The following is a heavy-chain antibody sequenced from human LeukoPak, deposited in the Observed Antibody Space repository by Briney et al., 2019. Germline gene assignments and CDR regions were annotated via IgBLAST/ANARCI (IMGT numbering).Heavy chain of an antibody. CDR2: INAGNGHT. J-gene: IGHJ4*02. CDR1: GYTFTKYV. CDR3: ARDDCGDTCYPGGY. Sequence: GASVKVSCKASGYTFTKYVVHWVRQAPGQRPEWMGWINAGNGHTQYSPNFQGRVTITRDTSASTAYMELGSLTSEDTALYYCARDDCGDTCYPGGYWGQGTLVTVSS. V-gene: IGHV1-3*01. D-gene: IGHD2-21*01.